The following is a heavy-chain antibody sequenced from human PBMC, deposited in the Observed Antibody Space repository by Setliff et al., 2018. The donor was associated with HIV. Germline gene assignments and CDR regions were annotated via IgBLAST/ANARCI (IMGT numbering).Heavy chain of an antibody. CDR1: DSGTYY. CDR3: ARAAAGNTGPFDL. V-gene: IGHV4-4*07. J-gene: IGHJ1*01. D-gene: IGHD3-9*01. CDR2: VSSRGDT. Sequence: SETLSLTCTVSDSGTYYWSWIRQSAGKGLEWIGRVSSRGDTNYNPSLKSRVTMSVDTSKNHYSLKLTSVTASDTAVYYCARAAAGNTGPFDLWGQGSPVTVSS.